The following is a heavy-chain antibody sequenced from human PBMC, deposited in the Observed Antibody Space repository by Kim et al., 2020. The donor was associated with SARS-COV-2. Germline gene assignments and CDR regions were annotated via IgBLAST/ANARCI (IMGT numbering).Heavy chain of an antibody. CDR3: ARGEPSSSSWYSPFDY. Sequence: SVKVSCKASGGTFSSYAISWVRQAPGQGLEWMGGIIPIFGTANYAQKFQGRVTITADESTSTAYMELSSLRSEDTAVYYCARGEPSSSSWYSPFDYWGQGTLVTVSS. J-gene: IGHJ4*02. CDR1: GGTFSSYA. D-gene: IGHD6-13*01. CDR2: IIPIFGTA. V-gene: IGHV1-69*13.